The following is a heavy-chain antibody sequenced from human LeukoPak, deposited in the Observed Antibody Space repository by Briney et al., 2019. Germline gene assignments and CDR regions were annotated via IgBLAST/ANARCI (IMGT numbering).Heavy chain of an antibody. CDR1: GFTFNKFA. J-gene: IGHJ4*02. CDR2: IIENGGET. D-gene: IGHD3-3*01. V-gene: IGHV3-23*01. CDR3: AKAGYYDFWSGYYNDY. Sequence: PGGSLRLSCAASGFTFNKFAMSWVRQAPGKGLEWVSGIIENGGETYYADSVRGRFTISRDNSKNTLYLQMNSLRAEDTAVYYCAKAGYYDFWSGYYNDYWGQGTLVTVSS.